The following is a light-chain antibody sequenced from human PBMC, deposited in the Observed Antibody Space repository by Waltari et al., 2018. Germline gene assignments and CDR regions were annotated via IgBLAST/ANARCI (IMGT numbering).Light chain of an antibody. CDR3: QQYYRTPPS. CDR2: AAS. J-gene: IGKJ1*01. Sequence: DIQMTQSPSSLSASVGDRVTITCRASQAIGNSLAWSQQKPGKAPKLLLYAASRLESGGPSRFSGSGSGTDFTLTISSLRPEDFATYFCQQYYRTPPSFGQGTTVEVK. CDR1: QAIGNS. V-gene: IGKV1-NL1*01.